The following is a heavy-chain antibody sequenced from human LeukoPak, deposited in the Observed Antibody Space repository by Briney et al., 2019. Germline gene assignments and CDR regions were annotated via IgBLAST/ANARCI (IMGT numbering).Heavy chain of an antibody. CDR1: GYTFTSYY. D-gene: IGHD6-13*01. CDR2: IIPIFGTA. V-gene: IGHV1-69*13. J-gene: IGHJ4*02. CDR3: ARAPQAWYEGQFDY. Sequence: GASVKVSCKASGYTFTSYYMHWVRQAPGQGLEWMGGIIPIFGTANYAQKFQGRVTITADESTSTAYMELSSLRSEDTAVYCCARAPQAWYEGQFDYWGQGTLVTVSS.